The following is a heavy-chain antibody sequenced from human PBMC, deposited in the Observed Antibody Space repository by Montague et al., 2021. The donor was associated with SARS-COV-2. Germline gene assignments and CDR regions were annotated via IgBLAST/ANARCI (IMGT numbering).Heavy chain of an antibody. Sequence: SETLSLTCTVSGGSISSGSYYWSWIRQPAGKGLEWIGYIYYSGSTNYNPSLKSRVTISVDTSKNQFSLKLSSVTAADTAVYYCARQRTATVVTDLYFDYWGQGTLVTVSS. D-gene: IGHD4-23*01. CDR2: IYYSGST. J-gene: IGHJ4*02. CDR1: GGSISSGSYY. CDR3: ARQRTATVVTDLYFDY. V-gene: IGHV4-61*10.